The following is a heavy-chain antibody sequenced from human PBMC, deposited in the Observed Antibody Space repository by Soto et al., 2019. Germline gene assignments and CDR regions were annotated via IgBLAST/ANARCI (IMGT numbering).Heavy chain of an antibody. CDR1: GFTFSSYA. V-gene: IGHV3-23*01. CDR2: ISGSGGST. Sequence: GGSLRLSCAASGFTFSSYAMSWVRQAPGKGLEWVSAISGSGGSTYYADSVKGRFTISRDNSKNTLYLQMNSLRAEDTAVYYCAKERAFAKSARLDFDYWGQGTLVTVSS. D-gene: IGHD6-6*01. J-gene: IGHJ4*02. CDR3: AKERAFAKSARLDFDY.